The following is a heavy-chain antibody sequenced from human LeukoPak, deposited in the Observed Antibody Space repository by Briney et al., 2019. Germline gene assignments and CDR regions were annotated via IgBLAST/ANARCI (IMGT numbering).Heavy chain of an antibody. CDR2: IGTSDSYT. D-gene: IGHD5-18*01. Sequence: PGGSLRLSCKGSGYSFTSYCMSWVRQMPGKGLEWMGGIGTSDSYTNYSPSFQGHVTISADKSISTPYLQWSSLKASDTAMYYCARVAAMAFFDYWGQGTLVTVSA. CDR1: GYSFTSYC. J-gene: IGHJ4*02. V-gene: IGHV5-10-1*01. CDR3: ARVAAMAFFDY.